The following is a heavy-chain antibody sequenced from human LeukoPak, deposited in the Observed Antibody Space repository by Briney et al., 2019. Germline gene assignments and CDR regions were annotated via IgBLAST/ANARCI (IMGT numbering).Heavy chain of an antibody. V-gene: IGHV4-34*01. CDR3: ARHKAFGSGSYSPYYFDY. D-gene: IGHD3-10*01. CDR1: GGSLTGYY. Sequence: SETLSLTCIVSGGSLTGYYWVWIRQPPGKGLEWIGDISQSGSTNYNPSLKSRVTISVETSKSQFSLKLNSVTAADTAIYYCARHKAFGSGSYSPYYFDYWGQGTQVTVSS. J-gene: IGHJ4*02. CDR2: ISQSGST.